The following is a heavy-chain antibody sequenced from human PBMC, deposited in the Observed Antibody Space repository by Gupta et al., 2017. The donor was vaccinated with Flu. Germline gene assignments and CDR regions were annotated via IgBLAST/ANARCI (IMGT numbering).Heavy chain of an antibody. CDR3: AKDRVTIFRYYFDY. J-gene: IGHJ4*02. Sequence: EVQLFESGGGLVQPGGSLRLPCAASGFTFSSYAMSWVRQAPGKGLEWVSAISGSGGSTYYEDAVKGRFTISRENSKNTLYLQMNSLRAEDTAVYYCAKDRVTIFRYYFDYWGQGTLVTVSS. D-gene: IGHD3-3*01. CDR2: ISGSGGST. V-gene: IGHV3-23*01. CDR1: GFTFSSYA.